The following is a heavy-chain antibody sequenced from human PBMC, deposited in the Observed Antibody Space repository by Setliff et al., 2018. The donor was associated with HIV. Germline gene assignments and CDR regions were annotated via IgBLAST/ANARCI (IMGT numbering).Heavy chain of an antibody. D-gene: IGHD2-21*01. CDR2: IRYDGSNK. Sequence: PGGSLRLSCRASGFTFSRYAMHWVRQAPGKGLQWVAFIRYDGSNKYYADSVKGRFTISRDNSKNTLYLQMNSLRAEDTAVYYCVGMDIVVVLPPDVWGQGTTVTVSS. CDR1: GFTFSRYA. V-gene: IGHV3-30*02. J-gene: IGHJ6*02. CDR3: VGMDIVVVLPPDV.